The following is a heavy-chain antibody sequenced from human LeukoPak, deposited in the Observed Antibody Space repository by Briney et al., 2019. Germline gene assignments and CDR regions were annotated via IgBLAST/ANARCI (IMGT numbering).Heavy chain of an antibody. Sequence: PGGSLRLSCAASGFILSGYDMHWVRQGPGKGLEWVSTIGSAGDTYYSDSVKGRFTISREDAQNSLYLQMNNLRGGDTAVYFCARENVLAEAGTNYYYGMDAWGQGTTVTVST. V-gene: IGHV3-13*01. CDR1: GFILSGYD. J-gene: IGHJ6*01. CDR3: ARENVLAEAGTNYYYGMDA. D-gene: IGHD3-16*01. CDR2: IGSAGDT.